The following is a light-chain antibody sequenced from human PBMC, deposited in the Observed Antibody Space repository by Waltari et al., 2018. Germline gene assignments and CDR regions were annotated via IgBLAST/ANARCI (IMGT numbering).Light chain of an antibody. CDR2: AVS. CDR3: TSYTSKNTFI. CDR1: ATDIGGYDY. V-gene: IGLV2-14*03. J-gene: IGLJ2*01. Sequence: QSALTQPASVFGSLGQSVTISCTGTATDIGGYDYVSWYPQHSGKAPNLLIFAVSNRPSAISPRFSASKSGNTASLSISGLQTEDEADYHCTSYTSKNTFIFGGGTRLTVL.